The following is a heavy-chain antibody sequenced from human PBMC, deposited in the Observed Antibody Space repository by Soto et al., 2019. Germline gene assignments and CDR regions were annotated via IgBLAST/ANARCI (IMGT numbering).Heavy chain of an antibody. CDR3: ASGGYYDSSGYYFDAFDI. V-gene: IGHV1-69*01. CDR2: IIPIFGTA. J-gene: IGHJ3*02. Sequence: QVQLVQSGAEVKKPGSSVKVSCKASGGTFSSYAISWVRQAPGQGLEWMGGIIPIFGTANYAQKFQGRVTSTADESTSTAYMELSSLRSEDTAVYYCASGGYYDSSGYYFDAFDIWGQGTMVTVSS. D-gene: IGHD3-22*01. CDR1: GGTFSSYA.